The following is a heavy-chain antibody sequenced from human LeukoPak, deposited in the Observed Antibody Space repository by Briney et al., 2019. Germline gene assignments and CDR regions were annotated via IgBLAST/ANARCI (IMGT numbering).Heavy chain of an antibody. V-gene: IGHV3-30*04. Sequence: GGSLRLSCAASGLTFSNYAMHWVRQAPGKGLEWAAVISFDGSNKFYADSVKGRFTISRDNSKNTLYLQMNSLRAEDTAVYYCARGQAYCSSTSCFSLFDYWGQGTLVTVSS. CDR3: ARGQAYCSSTSCFSLFDY. J-gene: IGHJ4*02. CDR1: GLTFSNYA. D-gene: IGHD2-2*01. CDR2: ISFDGSNK.